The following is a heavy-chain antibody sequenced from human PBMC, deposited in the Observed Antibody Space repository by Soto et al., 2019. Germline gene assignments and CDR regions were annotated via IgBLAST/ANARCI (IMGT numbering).Heavy chain of an antibody. D-gene: IGHD3-9*01. J-gene: IGHJ4*02. V-gene: IGHV4-31*03. CDR3: ARAGRYYDILTGYSAAYYFDY. CDR2: IYYSGST. CDR1: GGSISSGGYY. Sequence: QVQLQESGPGLVKPSQTLSLTCTVSGGSISSGGYYWSWIRQHPGKGLEWIGYIYYSGSTYYNPSLESRVTISVDTSKNQFSLKLSSVTAADTAVYYCARAGRYYDILTGYSAAYYFDYWGQGTLVTVSS.